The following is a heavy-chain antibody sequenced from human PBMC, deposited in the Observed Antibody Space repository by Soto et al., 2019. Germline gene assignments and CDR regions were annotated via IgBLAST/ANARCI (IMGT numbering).Heavy chain of an antibody. D-gene: IGHD3-22*01. CDR1: GGTFSSYA. V-gene: IGHV1-69*13. Sequence: ASVKVSCKASGGTFSSYAISWVRQAPGQGLEWMGGTIPIFGTANYAQKFQGRVTITADESTSTAYMELSSLRSEDTAVYYCARDHMGYYYDSSGYYSPPSFDYWGQGTLVTVSS. J-gene: IGHJ4*02. CDR2: TIPIFGTA. CDR3: ARDHMGYYYDSSGYYSPPSFDY.